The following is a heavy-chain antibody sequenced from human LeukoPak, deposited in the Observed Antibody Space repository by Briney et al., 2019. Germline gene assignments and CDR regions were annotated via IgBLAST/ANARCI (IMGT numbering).Heavy chain of an antibody. CDR1: GGTFSSYA. CDR3: ARGYCSGGSCYSGTPYYMDV. Sequence: SVKVSCKASGGTFSSYAISWVRQAPGQGLEWMRGIIPIFGTANYAQKFQGRVTITTDESTSTAYMELSSLRSEDTAVYYCARGYCSGGSCYSGTPYYMDVWGKGTTVTVS. J-gene: IGHJ6*03. D-gene: IGHD2-15*01. CDR2: IIPIFGTA. V-gene: IGHV1-69*05.